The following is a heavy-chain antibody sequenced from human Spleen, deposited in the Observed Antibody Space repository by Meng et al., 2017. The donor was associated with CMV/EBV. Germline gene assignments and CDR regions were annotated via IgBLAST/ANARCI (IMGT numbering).Heavy chain of an antibody. V-gene: IGHV1-18*01. Sequence: ASVKVSCKASGYTFTSYGISWVRQAPGQGLEWMGWISAYNGNTNYAQKLQGRVTMTTDTSTSTAYMELRSLRSDDTAVYYRARASREYSSSLRRSGWSHFDYWGQGTLVTVSS. J-gene: IGHJ4*02. D-gene: IGHD6-6*01. CDR1: GYTFTSYG. CDR3: ARASREYSSSLRRSGWSHFDY. CDR2: ISAYNGNT.